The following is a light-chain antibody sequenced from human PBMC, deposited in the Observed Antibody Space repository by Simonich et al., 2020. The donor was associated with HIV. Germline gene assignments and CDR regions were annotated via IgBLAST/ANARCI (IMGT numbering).Light chain of an antibody. CDR1: QSVLYSSNTNNY. J-gene: IGKJ1*01. CDR3: QQYYSTPWT. V-gene: IGKV4-1*01. CDR2: LAS. Sequence: DIVMTQSPDSLAESLGERATINCSSSQSVLYSSNTNNYLSGYQQKPGQPPKLRIYLASTRDSGVPDRCSGSESGTDFTLTISSLQAEDVAVYYCQQYYSTPWTFGQGTKVEIK.